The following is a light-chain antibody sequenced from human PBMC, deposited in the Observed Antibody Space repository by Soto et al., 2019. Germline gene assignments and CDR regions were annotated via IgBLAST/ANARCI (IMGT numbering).Light chain of an antibody. CDR2: GAS. V-gene: IGKV3-20*01. CDR3: QQYATPSGA. Sequence: EIVLTQSPGTLSLSPGERATLSCRASQSVNSNYLAWYQQKPGQAPRLLIYGASSRAAGLPDRFGGSGSGTDFTLAISRLEPEDFAVYYCQQYATPSGAFGQGTKVEIK. CDR1: QSVNSNY. J-gene: IGKJ1*01.